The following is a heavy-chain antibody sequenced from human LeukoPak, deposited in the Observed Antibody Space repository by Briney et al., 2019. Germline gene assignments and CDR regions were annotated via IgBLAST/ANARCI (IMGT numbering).Heavy chain of an antibody. Sequence: SETLSLTCTVSGGSISSYYWSWIRQPAGKGLEWIGRIYTSGSTNYNPSLKSRVTISVDKSKNQFSLKLSSVTAADTAVYYCARDRAQDDPYVDVWGKGTTVTVSS. CDR1: GGSISSYY. CDR2: IYTSGST. D-gene: IGHD3-3*01. CDR3: ARDRAQDDPYVDV. V-gene: IGHV4-4*07. J-gene: IGHJ6*03.